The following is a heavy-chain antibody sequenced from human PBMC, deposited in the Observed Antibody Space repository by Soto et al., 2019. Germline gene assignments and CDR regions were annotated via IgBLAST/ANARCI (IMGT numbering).Heavy chain of an antibody. CDR1: GGSISSGGYS. CDR2: IYHSGST. Sequence: QLQLQESGSGLVKPSQTLSLTCAVSGGSISSGGYSWSWIRQPPGKGLEWIGYIYHSGSTYYNPSRKSXXTXSXXRSKNQFSLKLSSVTAADTAVYSCASGDGGSRVDYWGQGTLVTVSS. CDR3: ASGDGGSRVDY. V-gene: IGHV4-30-2*01. J-gene: IGHJ4*02. D-gene: IGHD7-27*01.